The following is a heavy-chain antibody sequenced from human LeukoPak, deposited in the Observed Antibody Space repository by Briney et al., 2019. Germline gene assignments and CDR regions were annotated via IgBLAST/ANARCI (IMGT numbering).Heavy chain of an antibody. V-gene: IGHV3-48*02. CDR2: ITSSSSGL. Sequence: PGGSLRLSCAASEFTFSSYRMNWVRQAPGKGLEWVSYITSSSSGLWYADSVKGRFTISRDNAKNSLYLQMNSLRDEDTAVYYCARDRGRVLDHWAQETVLTVSS. J-gene: IGHJ4*02. CDR3: ARDRGRVLDH. CDR1: EFTFSSYR. D-gene: IGHD3-16*01.